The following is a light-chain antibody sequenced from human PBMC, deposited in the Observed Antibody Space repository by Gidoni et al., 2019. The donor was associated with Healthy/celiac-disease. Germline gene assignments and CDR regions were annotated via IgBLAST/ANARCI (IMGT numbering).Light chain of an antibody. CDR3: QQYGSSPPYT. CDR2: DAS. CDR1: QSVSSSY. Sequence: EIVLTQSPATLSLSPGERATLSCVASQSVSSSYLAWYQQKPGLAPRLLIYDASSRATGIPDRFSGSGSVTDFTLTISRLEPEDFAVYYCQQYGSSPPYTFGQGTKLEIK. J-gene: IGKJ2*01. V-gene: IGKV3D-20*01.